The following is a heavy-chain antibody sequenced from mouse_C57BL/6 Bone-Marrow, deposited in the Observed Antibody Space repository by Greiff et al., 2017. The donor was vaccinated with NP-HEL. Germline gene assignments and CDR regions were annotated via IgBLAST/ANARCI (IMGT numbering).Heavy chain of an antibody. J-gene: IGHJ2*01. CDR2: ISSGGSYT. V-gene: IGHV5-6*01. CDR1: GFTFSSYG. D-gene: IGHD1-1*01. CDR3: TRHVELLRGDYFDY. Sequence: EVQLQQSGGDLVKPGGSLKLSCAASGFTFSSYGMSWVRQTPDKRLEWVATISSGGSYTYYPDSVKGRFTISRDNAKNPLYLQMSSLKSEDTAMYYCTRHVELLRGDYFDYWGQGTTLTVSS.